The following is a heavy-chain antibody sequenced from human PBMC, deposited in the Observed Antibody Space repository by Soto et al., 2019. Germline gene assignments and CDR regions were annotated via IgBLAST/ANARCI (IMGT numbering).Heavy chain of an antibody. CDR2: ISASGGTT. D-gene: IGHD2-21*02. J-gene: IGHJ6*02. CDR3: ARDTLNEKTQTDYGMDV. V-gene: IGHV3-23*01. Sequence: GGSLRLSCAASWFTFTSYTMNWVRPAPGKGLESVALISASGGTTDYADSAKGRFTSSRDNSKNTPYLQINSLRAEDTGVYYCARDTLNEKTQTDYGMDVWGQGTAVTVSS. CDR1: WFTFTSYT.